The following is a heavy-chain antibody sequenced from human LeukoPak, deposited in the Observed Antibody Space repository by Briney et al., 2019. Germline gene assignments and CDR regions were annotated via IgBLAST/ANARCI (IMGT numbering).Heavy chain of an antibody. V-gene: IGHV4-31*03. Sequence: SETLSLTCTVSGGSISSSSYYWGWIRQPPGKGLEWIGYIYYSGSTYYNPSLKSRVTISVDTSKNQFSLKLSSVTAADTAVYYCARALYSGYDYPFDYWGQGTLVTVSS. D-gene: IGHD5-12*01. CDR1: GGSISSSSYY. J-gene: IGHJ4*02. CDR2: IYYSGST. CDR3: ARALYSGYDYPFDY.